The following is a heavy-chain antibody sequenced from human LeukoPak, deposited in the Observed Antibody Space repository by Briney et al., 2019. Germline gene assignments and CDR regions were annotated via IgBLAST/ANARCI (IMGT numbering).Heavy chain of an antibody. CDR3: ARNQRATVDAFDI. Sequence: GGSLRLSCAASGFTFSDYYMSWIRQAPGKGLEWVSYISSSGSTIYYADSVKGRFTISRDNAKNSLYLQMNSLRAEGTAVYYCARNQRATVDAFDIWGQGTMVTVSS. CDR2: ISSSGSTI. V-gene: IGHV3-11*04. CDR1: GFTFSDYY. D-gene: IGHD1-26*01. J-gene: IGHJ3*02.